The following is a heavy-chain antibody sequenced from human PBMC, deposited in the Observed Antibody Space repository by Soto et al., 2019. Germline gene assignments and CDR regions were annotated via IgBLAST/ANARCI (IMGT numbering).Heavy chain of an antibody. CDR3: ARDMRVFGGIDV. J-gene: IGHJ6*02. Sequence: PSEALSVPCAVSGGSTTSYYWSWIRQSAKRGLEWIGRIYHTGSINYNPSFQSRVTLSVDTSKNQVALKLTSVTAADTATYFCARDMRVFGGIDVWGQGTTVTVSS. D-gene: IGHD3-3*01. CDR2: IYHTGSI. CDR1: GGSTTSYY. V-gene: IGHV4-4*07.